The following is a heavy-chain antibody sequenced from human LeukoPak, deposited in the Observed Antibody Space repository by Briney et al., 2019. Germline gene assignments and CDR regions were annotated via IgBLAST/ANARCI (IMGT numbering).Heavy chain of an antibody. Sequence: PSETLSLTCTVSGGSISTFYWSWIRQPAGKGLEWIGRIYTSGSTNYNPSLKSRVAMSIDTSKKQFSLNLTSVTAADTAVYYCARVRYGSGSCHFFDYWGQGILVTVSS. J-gene: IGHJ4*02. CDR3: ARVRYGSGSCHFFDY. CDR2: IYTSGST. D-gene: IGHD3-10*01. CDR1: GGSISTFY. V-gene: IGHV4-4*07.